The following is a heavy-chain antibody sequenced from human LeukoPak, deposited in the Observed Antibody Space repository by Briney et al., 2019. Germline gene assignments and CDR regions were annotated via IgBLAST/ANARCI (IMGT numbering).Heavy chain of an antibody. J-gene: IGHJ6*03. Sequence: GGSLRLSCAASGFTFSTYTIHWVRQAPGKGLEWVAVMSYDGNDKHYAASVKGRFTISRDNSKNTVYLQMNSLRAEDTAVYYCAREGHYDILTGYSPVEYYYYYYMDVWGKGTTVTVSS. CDR2: MSYDGNDK. CDR1: GFTFSTYT. D-gene: IGHD3-9*01. CDR3: AREGHYDILTGYSPVEYYYYYYMDV. V-gene: IGHV3-30*04.